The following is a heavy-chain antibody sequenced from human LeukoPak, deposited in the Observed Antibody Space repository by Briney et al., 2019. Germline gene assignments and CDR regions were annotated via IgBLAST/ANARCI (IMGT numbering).Heavy chain of an antibody. Sequence: PGGSLRLSCAASGFTFRSYEMNWVRQAPGEGLEWVSYISSSDSSTHYADSVKGRFTISRDNAKNSLYLQMNSPRVEDMGVYYCARETRGHYYDSSGPDHWGQGTLVTVSS. CDR3: ARETRGHYYDSSGPDH. V-gene: IGHV3-48*03. CDR1: GFTFRSYE. CDR2: ISSSDSST. D-gene: IGHD3-22*01. J-gene: IGHJ5*02.